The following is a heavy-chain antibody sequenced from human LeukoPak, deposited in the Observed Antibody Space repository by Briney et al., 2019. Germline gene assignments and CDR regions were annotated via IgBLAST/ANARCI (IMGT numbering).Heavy chain of an antibody. V-gene: IGHV4-59*01. J-gene: IGHJ4*02. CDR2: IYYSGST. Sequence: SETLSLTCTVSGGSISSYYWSWIRQPPGKGLEWIGYIYYSGSTNYNPSLKSRVTISVDTSKNQFSLKLSSVTAADTAVYYCARGDYYDTPTGYWGQGTQVTVSS. CDR1: GGSISSYY. D-gene: IGHD3-22*01. CDR3: ARGDYYDTPTGY.